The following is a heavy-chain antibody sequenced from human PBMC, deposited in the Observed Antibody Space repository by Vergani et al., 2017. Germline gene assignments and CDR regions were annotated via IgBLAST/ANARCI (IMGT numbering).Heavy chain of an antibody. J-gene: IGHJ4*02. V-gene: IGHV3-66*01. D-gene: IGHD6-19*01. Sequence: EVQLVESGGGLVKPGGSLRLSCAASGFTVSSNYMSWVRQAPGKGLEWVSVIYSGGSTYYADSVKGRFTISRDNSKNTLYLQMNSLRAEDTAVYYCAREFGSGWYRGYFDYWGQGTLVTVSS. CDR1: GFTVSSNY. CDR3: AREFGSGWYRGYFDY. CDR2: IYSGGST.